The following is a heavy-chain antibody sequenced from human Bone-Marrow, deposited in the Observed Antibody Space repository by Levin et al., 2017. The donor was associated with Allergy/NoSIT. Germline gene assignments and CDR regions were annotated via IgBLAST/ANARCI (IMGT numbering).Heavy chain of an antibody. Sequence: GGSLRLSCAASGFTFSNYAMTWVRQGPGKGLESVSAIKSDGTTFYTDSVKGRFTISRDDSRNTLFLQMNSLRAEDTAVHYCAKARVATPFDYWGQGTLVTVSS. CDR1: GFTFSNYA. D-gene: IGHD5-12*01. CDR3: AKARVATPFDY. V-gene: IGHV3-23*01. J-gene: IGHJ4*02. CDR2: IKSDGTT.